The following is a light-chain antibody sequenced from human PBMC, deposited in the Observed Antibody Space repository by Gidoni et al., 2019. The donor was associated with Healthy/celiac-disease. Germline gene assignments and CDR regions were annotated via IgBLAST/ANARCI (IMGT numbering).Light chain of an antibody. CDR2: EVS. CDR3: SSYAGSNNPYV. J-gene: IGLJ1*01. CDR1: RSDVGGYNY. Sequence: QSVLTQPPSASGSPGQSVTISCTGTRSDVGGYNYVSWYQQHPGQAPKLMIYEVSKRPSGVPDRFSGSKSGNTASLTVSGLQAEDEADYYCSSYAGSNNPYVFGTGTKVTVL. V-gene: IGLV2-8*01.